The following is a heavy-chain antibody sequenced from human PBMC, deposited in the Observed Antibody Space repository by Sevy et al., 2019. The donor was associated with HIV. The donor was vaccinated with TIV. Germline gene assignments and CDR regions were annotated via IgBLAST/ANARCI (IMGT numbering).Heavy chain of an antibody. D-gene: IGHD4-17*01. CDR1: GFTFSSYG. Sequence: GGSLRLSCAASGFTFSSYGMHWVRQAPGKGLEWVALIWFDGSNTYYADSVKGRFTISRDIAKNTLHLQMNSLRAEDTAVYYCARDLELYDYGDYGPAFMLDYWGQGTLVTVS. CDR3: ARDLELYDYGDYGPAFMLDY. J-gene: IGHJ4*02. CDR2: IWFDGSNT. V-gene: IGHV3-33*01.